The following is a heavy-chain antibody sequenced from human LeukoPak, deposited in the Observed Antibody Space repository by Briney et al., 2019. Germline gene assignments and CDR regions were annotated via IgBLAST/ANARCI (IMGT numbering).Heavy chain of an antibody. J-gene: IGHJ4*02. Sequence: SETLSLTCTVSGGSISSYYWSWIRQPPGKGLEWIGYIYYSGSTNYNPSLKSRVTISVDTSKSQFSLKLSSVTAADTAVYYCAREGSSGWYYFDYWGQGTLVTVSS. CDR1: GGSISSYY. D-gene: IGHD6-19*01. CDR2: IYYSGST. CDR3: AREGSSGWYYFDY. V-gene: IGHV4-59*01.